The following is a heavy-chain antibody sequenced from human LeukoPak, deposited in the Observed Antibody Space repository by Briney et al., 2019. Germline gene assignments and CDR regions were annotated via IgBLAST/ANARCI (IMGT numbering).Heavy chain of an antibody. D-gene: IGHD5-24*01. CDR3: AKDIRPSRDGYNYAY. V-gene: IGHV3-9*01. Sequence: PGGSLRLSCAASGFTFSSYAMSWVRQAPGKGLEWVSGISWNSGSIGYADSVKGRFTISRDNAKNSLYLQMNSLRAEDTALYYCAKDIRPSRDGYNYAYWGQGTLVTVSS. CDR2: ISWNSGSI. CDR1: GFTFSSYA. J-gene: IGHJ4*02.